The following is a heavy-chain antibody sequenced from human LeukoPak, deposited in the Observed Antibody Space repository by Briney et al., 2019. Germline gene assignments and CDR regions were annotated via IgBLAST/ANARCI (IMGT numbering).Heavy chain of an antibody. Sequence: GGSLRLSCAASGFTFSGSAIHWVRQASGKGLEWVGRIRNKANNNATAYAASVKGRFTISRDGSKNTAYLQMNSLKTEDTAVYYCTRRGNYYTAFDIWGQGTMVTVSS. CDR1: GFTFSGSA. CDR2: IRNKANNNAT. CDR3: TRRGNYYTAFDI. D-gene: IGHD1-26*01. J-gene: IGHJ3*02. V-gene: IGHV3-73*01.